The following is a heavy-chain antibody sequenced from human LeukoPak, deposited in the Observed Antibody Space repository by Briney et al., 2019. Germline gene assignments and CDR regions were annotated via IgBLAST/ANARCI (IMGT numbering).Heavy chain of an antibody. Sequence: SETLSLTCTVSGASISSSNYYWGWIRQPPGKGLEWIGSIYYSGSTYYNPSLKSRVTFSVDTSKNQFSLKLSSVNAADTAVYYCARAVYDYIWGSYRFDYWGQGTLVTVSS. D-gene: IGHD3-16*02. CDR3: ARAVYDYIWGSYRFDY. CDR1: GASISSSNYY. CDR2: IYYSGST. V-gene: IGHV4-39*07. J-gene: IGHJ4*02.